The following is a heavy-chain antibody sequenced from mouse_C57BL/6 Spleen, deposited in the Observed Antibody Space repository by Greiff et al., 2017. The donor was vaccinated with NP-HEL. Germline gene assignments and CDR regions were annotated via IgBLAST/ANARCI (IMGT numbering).Heavy chain of an antibody. CDR1: GFTFSDYG. CDR2: ISSGSSTI. CDR3: ARGYYGSRALAY. J-gene: IGHJ3*01. Sequence: EVQGVESGGGLVKPGGSLKLSCAASGFTFSDYGMHWVRQAPEKGLEWVAYISSGSSTIYYADTVKGRFTISRDNAKNTLFLQMTSLRSEDTAMYYCARGYYGSRALAYWGQGTLVTVSA. V-gene: IGHV5-17*01. D-gene: IGHD1-1*01.